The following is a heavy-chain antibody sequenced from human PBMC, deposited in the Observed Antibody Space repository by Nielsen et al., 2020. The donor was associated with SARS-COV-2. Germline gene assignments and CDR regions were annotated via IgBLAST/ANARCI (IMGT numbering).Heavy chain of an antibody. V-gene: IGHV3-30*03. D-gene: IGHD3-10*01. J-gene: IGHJ6*02. CDR3: ATSGFYV. CDR1: GFTFSSYG. Sequence: GESLKISCAASGFTFSSYGMHWVRQAPGKGLEWVAVISYDGSNKYYADSVKGRFTISRDNAKNTLYLQMNRLRAEDTAVYYCATSGFYVWGQGTTVTVSS. CDR2: ISYDGSNK.